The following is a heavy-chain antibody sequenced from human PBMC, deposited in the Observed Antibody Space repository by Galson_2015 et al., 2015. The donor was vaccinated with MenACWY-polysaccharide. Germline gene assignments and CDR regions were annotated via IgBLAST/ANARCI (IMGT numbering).Heavy chain of an antibody. D-gene: IGHD3-10*01. J-gene: IGHJ4*02. CDR2: ISYDGSNK. V-gene: IGHV3-30-3*01. CDR1: GFTFNTFA. Sequence: SLRLSCAGSGFTFNTFAMNWARQAPGKGLEWVALISYDGSNKYHADSVKGRFTISRNNSKNTVYLQMDSLRPEDTALYYCARGVRSFARSDYWGQGAQVTVSS. CDR3: ARGVRSFARSDY.